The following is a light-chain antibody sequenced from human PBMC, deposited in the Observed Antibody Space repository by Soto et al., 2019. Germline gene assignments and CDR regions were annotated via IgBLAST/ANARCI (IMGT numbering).Light chain of an antibody. CDR1: QSVSSN. J-gene: IGKJ4*01. V-gene: IGKV3-15*01. Sequence: EIVMTQSPATLSVSPGERATLSCRASQSVSSNLAWYQQKPGQAPRLLIYGASTRATGIPARFIGSGSGTEFILTISSLQSEDFAVYYCQQYNNWPPLTFGGGTKVEIK. CDR3: QQYNNWPPLT. CDR2: GAS.